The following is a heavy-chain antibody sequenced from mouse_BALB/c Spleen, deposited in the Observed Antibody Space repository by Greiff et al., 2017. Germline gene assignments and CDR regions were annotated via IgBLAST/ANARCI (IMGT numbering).Heavy chain of an antibody. D-gene: IGHD1-1*01. Sequence: QVQLKQSGAELARPGASVKLSCKASGYTFTSYWMQWVKQRPGQGLEWIGAIYPGDGDTRYTQKFKGKATLTADKSSSTAYMQLSSLASEDSAVYYCARERDYYGSSYDAMDYWGQGTSVTVSS. CDR3: ARERDYYGSSYDAMDY. CDR1: GYTFTSYW. J-gene: IGHJ4*01. CDR2: IYPGDGDT. V-gene: IGHV1-87*01.